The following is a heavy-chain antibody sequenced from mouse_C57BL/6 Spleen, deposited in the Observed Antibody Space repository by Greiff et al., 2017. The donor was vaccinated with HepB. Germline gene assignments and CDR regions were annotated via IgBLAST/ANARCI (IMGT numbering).Heavy chain of an antibody. CDR1: GYAFSSYW. Sequence: VQLQQSGAELVKPGASVKISCKASGYAFSSYWMYWVQQRPGKGLEWIGQIYPGDGDTNYNGKFKGKATLTADKSSSTAYMQLSSLTSEDSAVYFCAKKGDYVPWYFDGWGTGTTVTVSS. CDR2: IYPGDGDT. CDR3: AKKGDYVPWYFDG. V-gene: IGHV1-80*01. D-gene: IGHD2-4*01. J-gene: IGHJ1*03.